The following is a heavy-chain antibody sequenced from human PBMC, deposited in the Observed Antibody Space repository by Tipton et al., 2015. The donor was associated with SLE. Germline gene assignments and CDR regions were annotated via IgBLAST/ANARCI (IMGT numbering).Heavy chain of an antibody. D-gene: IGHD5-12*01. Sequence: TLSLTCSVSGGSISSGVFFCSWIRQLPGKGLEWLGFIYHSGTTYNNPSLKSRMTMSVDTSKDQFSLDLFSVTAADTAVYYCARGSGGYDSPFDIWGQGTMVTVSS. CDR2: IYHSGTT. V-gene: IGHV4-31*03. CDR3: ARGSGGYDSPFDI. CDR1: GGSISSGVFF. J-gene: IGHJ3*02.